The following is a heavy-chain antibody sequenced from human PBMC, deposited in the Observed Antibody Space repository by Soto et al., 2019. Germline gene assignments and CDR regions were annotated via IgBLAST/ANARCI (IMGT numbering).Heavy chain of an antibody. Sequence: GESLKISCKGSGYSFTSYWIGWVRQMPGKGLEWMGIIYPGDSDTRYSPSFQGQVTISADKSISTAYLQWSSLKASDTAMYYCARQENRRYYYYGMDVWGQGTTVTVSS. V-gene: IGHV5-51*01. CDR1: GYSFTSYW. CDR2: IYPGDSDT. J-gene: IGHJ6*02. CDR3: ARQENRRYYYYGMDV.